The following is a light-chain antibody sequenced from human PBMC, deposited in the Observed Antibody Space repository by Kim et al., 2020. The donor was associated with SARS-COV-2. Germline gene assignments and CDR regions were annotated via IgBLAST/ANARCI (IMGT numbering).Light chain of an antibody. V-gene: IGKV1-5*03. CDR1: QNIHIW. CDR3: QQYDVHPET. Sequence: ASVGYRATISCRASQNIHIWLAWFQQKPGKAPRVLMYKASTLESGVPSRFSGSGSGTEFTLTINSLQPDDSATYYCQQYDVHPETFGQGTKVDIK. J-gene: IGKJ1*01. CDR2: KAS.